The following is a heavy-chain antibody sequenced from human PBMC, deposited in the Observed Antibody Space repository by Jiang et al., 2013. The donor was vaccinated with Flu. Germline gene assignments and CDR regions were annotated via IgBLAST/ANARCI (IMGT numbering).Heavy chain of an antibody. V-gene: IGHV2-5*02. D-gene: IGHD3-22*01. J-gene: IGHJ4*02. Sequence: KPTQTLTLTCTFSGFSLTTGGVGVGWIRQPPGKALEWLALIYWDDNKRYRPSLRSSLTITKDTSKNQVVLTMTDVDPADSATYYCAHAVLNYYDSDGYPYFDYWGQGILVTVSS. CDR2: IYWDDNK. CDR1: GFSLTTGGVG. CDR3: AHAVLNYYDSDGYPYFDY.